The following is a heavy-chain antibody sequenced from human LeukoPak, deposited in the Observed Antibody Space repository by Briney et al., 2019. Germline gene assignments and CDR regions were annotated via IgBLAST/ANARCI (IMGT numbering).Heavy chain of an antibody. J-gene: IGHJ6*03. CDR2: MNPNSGNT. Sequence: GASVKVSCKASGYTFTSYDINWVRQATGQGLEWMGWMNPNSGNTSYAQKFQGRVTMTRNTSISTAYMELSSLRSEDTAVYYCARGRYSYYYYYMDVWGKGTTVTVSS. CDR1: GYTFTSYD. CDR3: ARGRYSYYYYYMDV. V-gene: IGHV1-8*01. D-gene: IGHD3-16*02.